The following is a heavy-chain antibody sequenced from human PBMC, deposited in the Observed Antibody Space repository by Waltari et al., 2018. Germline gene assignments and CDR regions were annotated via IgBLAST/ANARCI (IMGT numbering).Heavy chain of an antibody. CDR1: GVSISSSSYY. CDR3: ARIFGVATNPTGSFDY. D-gene: IGHD5-12*01. V-gene: IGHV4-39*07. J-gene: IGHJ4*02. Sequence: QLQLQESGPGLVKPSETLSLTCTVSGVSISSSSYYWGWIRQPPGKGLEWIGSIYYSGSTYYNPSLKSRVTISVDTSKNQFSLKLSSVTAADTAVYYCARIFGVATNPTGSFDYWGQGTLVTVSS. CDR2: IYYSGST.